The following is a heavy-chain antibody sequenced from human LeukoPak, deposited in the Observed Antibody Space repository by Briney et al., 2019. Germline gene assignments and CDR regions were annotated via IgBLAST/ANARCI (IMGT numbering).Heavy chain of an antibody. J-gene: IGHJ4*02. CDR2: ISSSGSTI. V-gene: IGHV3-48*03. CDR1: GFTFSSYE. CDR3: AKGYYASGSSLSAFDY. Sequence: GRSLRLSCAASGFTFSSYEMNWVRQAPGKGLEWVSYISSSGSTIYYADSVKGRFTISRDNSKNTLYLQMNSLRAEDTAVYYCAKGYYASGSSLSAFDYWGQGTLVTVSS. D-gene: IGHD3-10*01.